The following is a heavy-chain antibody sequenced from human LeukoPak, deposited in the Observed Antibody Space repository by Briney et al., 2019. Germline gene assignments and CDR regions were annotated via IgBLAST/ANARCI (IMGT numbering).Heavy chain of an antibody. CDR1: GGSISSYY. D-gene: IGHD2-15*01. CDR3: ARARAGRDNYYYYYYMDV. Sequence: PSETLSLTCSVSGGSISSYYWSWIRQPPGKGLEYIGYIHYSGSTNYSPSLKSRVTISVDTSKNQFSLKLSSVTAADTAVYYCARARAGRDNYYYYYYMDVWGKGTTVTISS. V-gene: IGHV4-59*01. J-gene: IGHJ6*03. CDR2: IHYSGST.